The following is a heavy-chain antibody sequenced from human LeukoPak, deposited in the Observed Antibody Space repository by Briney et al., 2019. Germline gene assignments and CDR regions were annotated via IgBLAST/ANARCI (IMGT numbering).Heavy chain of an antibody. CDR1: GFTFSSYG. V-gene: IGHV3-33*01. Sequence: GGSLRLSCAASGFTFSSYGMHWVRQAPGKGLEWVAVIWYDGSNKYYADSVKGRFTISRDNSKNTLYLQMNSLRAEDTAVYYYTRDYGPRASAYCVFWSGCVLSGVDVWGQGTTVTVSS. D-gene: IGHD3-3*01. CDR2: IWYDGSNK. J-gene: IGHJ6*02. CDR3: TRDYGPRASAYCVFWSGCVLSGVDV.